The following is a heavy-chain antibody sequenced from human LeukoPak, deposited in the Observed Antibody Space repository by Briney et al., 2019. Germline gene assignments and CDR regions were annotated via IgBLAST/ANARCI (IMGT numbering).Heavy chain of an antibody. J-gene: IGHJ6*03. D-gene: IGHD3-10*01. CDR2: IRYDGSNK. V-gene: IGHV3-30*02. CDR3: AKDKLVVRGETYYYYMDV. Sequence: GGSLRLSCAASGFTFSSYGMDWVRQAPGKGLEWVAFIRYDGSNKYYADSEKGRFTISRDNSKNTLYLQMNSLRAEDTAVYYCAKDKLVVRGETYYYYMDVWGKGTTVTVSS. CDR1: GFTFSSYG.